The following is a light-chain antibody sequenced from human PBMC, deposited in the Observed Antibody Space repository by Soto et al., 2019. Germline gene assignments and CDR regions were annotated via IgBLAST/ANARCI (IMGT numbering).Light chain of an antibody. CDR3: QQYNNWPPWT. V-gene: IGKV3-15*01. J-gene: IGKJ1*01. CDR2: GAS. CDR1: QAVNTR. Sequence: EIVLTQSPATLSSFPGDRVTLSCRASQAVNTRLAWYQHTPGQAPRLLIYGASTRATGIPARFSGSGSGTEFTLTISSLQSEDFAVYYCQQYNNWPPWTFGQGTKVDI.